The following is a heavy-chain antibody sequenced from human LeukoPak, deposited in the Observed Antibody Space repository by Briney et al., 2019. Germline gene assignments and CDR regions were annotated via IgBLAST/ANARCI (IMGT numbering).Heavy chain of an antibody. J-gene: IGHJ4*02. V-gene: IGHV4-39*01. CDR3: ARIDASGYYQDYFDY. Sequence: PGGSLRLSCAASGFTFSSYWMSWIRQPPGKGLEWIGSMYHSGSTYYNPSLKGRVTISVDTSKNQFSLKLGSVTAADTAVYYCARIDASGYYQDYFDYWGQGTLVTVSS. D-gene: IGHD3-22*01. CDR2: MYHSGST. CDR1: GFTFSSYW.